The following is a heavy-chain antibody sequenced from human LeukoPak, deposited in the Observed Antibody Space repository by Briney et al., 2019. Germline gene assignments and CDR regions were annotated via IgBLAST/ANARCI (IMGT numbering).Heavy chain of an antibody. CDR3: AKDQVSERYFDY. CDR1: GFTFSTYA. Sequence: GGSLRLSCAASGFTFSTYAMSWVRQAPGKGLEWVSAISGSTGRTYYADSVKGRFTISRDNSKNTLYLQMNSLRAEDTAVYYCAKDQVSERYFDYWGQGTLVTVSS. V-gene: IGHV3-23*01. J-gene: IGHJ4*02. CDR2: ISGSTGRT. D-gene: IGHD1-1*01.